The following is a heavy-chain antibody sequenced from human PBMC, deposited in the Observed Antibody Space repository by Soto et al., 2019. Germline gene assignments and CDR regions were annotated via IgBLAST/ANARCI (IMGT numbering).Heavy chain of an antibody. D-gene: IGHD2-8*02. J-gene: IGHJ4*02. Sequence: VQLVESGGGLVQPGGSLRLSCAASGFPFSRYWMHWVRQDPGKGPVWVSRIKSDGSDTRYADAVTGRFTISRDNAKNTLYLQMNSLRVEDTAVYYCAESSTERGLGYWGQGTLVTVSS. CDR1: GFPFSRYW. V-gene: IGHV3-74*01. CDR2: IKSDGSDT. CDR3: AESSTERGLGY.